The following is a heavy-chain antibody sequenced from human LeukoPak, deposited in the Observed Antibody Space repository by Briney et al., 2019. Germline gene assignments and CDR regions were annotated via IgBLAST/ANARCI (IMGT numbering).Heavy chain of an antibody. D-gene: IGHD2-2*02. V-gene: IGHV4-61*01. CDR2: IYYSGST. J-gene: IGHJ4*02. CDR3: ARIPFVVVPAAIDY. Sequence: PLETLSLTCTVSGGSVSSGSYYWSWIRQPPGKGLEWIGYIYYSGSTNYNPSPKSRVTISVDTSKNQFSLKLSSVTAADTAVYYCARIPFVVVPAAIDYWGQGTLVTVSS. CDR1: GGSVSSGSYY.